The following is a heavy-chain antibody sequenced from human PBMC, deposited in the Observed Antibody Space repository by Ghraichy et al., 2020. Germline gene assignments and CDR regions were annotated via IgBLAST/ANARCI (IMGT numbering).Heavy chain of an antibody. Sequence: SQTLSLTCVISGDRVSSNSAAWNWIRQSPSRGLEWLGRTYYRSKWYNDYAVSVRGRISINPDTSKNQFSLHLNSLTPEDTAVYYCARGSYDSALRWGQGTLVTVSS. CDR2: TYYRSKWYN. J-gene: IGHJ4*02. CDR3: ARGSYDSALR. V-gene: IGHV6-1*01. D-gene: IGHD3-22*01. CDR1: GDRVSSNSAA.